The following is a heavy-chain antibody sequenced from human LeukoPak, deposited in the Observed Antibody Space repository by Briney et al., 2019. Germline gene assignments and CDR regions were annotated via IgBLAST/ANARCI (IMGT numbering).Heavy chain of an antibody. CDR1: GGSFSGYY. Sequence: SETLSLTCAVYGGSFSGYYWSWIRQPPGKGLEWIGEINHSGSTNYNPSLKSRVTISVDTSKNQFSLKLSSVTAADTAVYYCARGYDYVWGSLGFDYWGQGTLVTVSS. CDR3: ARGYDYVWGSLGFDY. D-gene: IGHD3-16*01. V-gene: IGHV4-34*01. CDR2: INHSGST. J-gene: IGHJ4*02.